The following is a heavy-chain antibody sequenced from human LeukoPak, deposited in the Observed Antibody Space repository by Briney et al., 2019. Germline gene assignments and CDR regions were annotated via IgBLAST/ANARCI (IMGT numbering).Heavy chain of an antibody. J-gene: IGHJ3*02. CDR3: ARDAWELNAFDI. CDR2: ISAYNGNT. V-gene: IGHV1-18*01. D-gene: IGHD1-26*01. CDR1: GYTFTSYG. Sequence: ASVKVSCKASGYTFTSYGISWVRQAPGQGLEWMGWISAYNGNTNYAQKLQGRVTMTTDTSTGTAYMELRSLRSDDTAVYYCARDAWELNAFDIWGQGTMVTVSS.